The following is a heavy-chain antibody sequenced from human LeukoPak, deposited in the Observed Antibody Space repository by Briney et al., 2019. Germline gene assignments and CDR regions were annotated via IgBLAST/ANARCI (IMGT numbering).Heavy chain of an antibody. CDR1: GFFFSDYH. D-gene: IGHD4-23*01. CDR3: ARDAPGWVVTSYMDV. J-gene: IGHJ6*03. Sequence: GGSLRLSCRGSGFFFSDYHMNWIRQAPGKGLESVAYISASGTIFYHADSVRGRFTVSRDNANNSLFLQMDSLRAEDTAVYYCARDAPGWVVTSYMDVWGRGTTVIVSS. CDR2: ISASGTIF. V-gene: IGHV3-11*01.